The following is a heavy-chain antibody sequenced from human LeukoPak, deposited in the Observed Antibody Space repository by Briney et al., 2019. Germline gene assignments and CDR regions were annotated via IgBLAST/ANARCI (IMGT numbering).Heavy chain of an antibody. CDR2: IKQGGSEK. J-gene: IGHJ4*02. Sequence: GGSMRLSCAASRFTFSSYWLSWVGQAPGKGLEGVANIKQGGSEKFYVDSVKGRFTISRDNAKNSLYLQMNSLRAEDTAVYYCGGGLVRGPKDYWGQGTLVTVSS. CDR3: GGGLVRGPKDY. CDR1: RFTFSSYW. D-gene: IGHD3-10*01. V-gene: IGHV3-7*01.